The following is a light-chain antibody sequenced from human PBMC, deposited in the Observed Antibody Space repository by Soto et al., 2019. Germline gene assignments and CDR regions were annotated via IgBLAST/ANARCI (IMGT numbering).Light chain of an antibody. Sequence: DIQMTQSPSTLSASVGDGVTITCRASQSIGSWLAWYQQKPGKAPKLLIYKATNLQSGVPPRFSGSGSGTEFSLTISSLQPVDSATYYCQQYNDFQYTFGQGTKLEI. CDR1: QSIGSW. J-gene: IGKJ2*01. CDR2: KAT. CDR3: QQYNDFQYT. V-gene: IGKV1-5*03.